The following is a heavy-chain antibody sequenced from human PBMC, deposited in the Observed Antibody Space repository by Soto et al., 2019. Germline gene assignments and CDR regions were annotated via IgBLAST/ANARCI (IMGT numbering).Heavy chain of an antibody. D-gene: IGHD3-10*01. Sequence: QVQLVQSGAEVKKPGSSVKVSCKASGGTFSSYAISWVRQAPGQGLEWMGGIIPIFGTANYAKKFQGRVTITAAESTSTAYMDLSSLRSEDTAVYYCARGITMVRGVIITSLDYWVQGTLVIVSS. CDR2: IIPIFGTA. CDR1: GGTFSSYA. CDR3: ARGITMVRGVIITSLDY. V-gene: IGHV1-69*01. J-gene: IGHJ4*02.